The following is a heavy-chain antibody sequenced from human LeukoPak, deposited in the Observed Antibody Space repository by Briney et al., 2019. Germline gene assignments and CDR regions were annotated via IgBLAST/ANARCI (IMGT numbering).Heavy chain of an antibody. CDR1: GYTFTGYY. J-gene: IGHJ4*02. CDR3: ASGRIVGATRPFGFDY. V-gene: IGHV1-2*02. Sequence: ASVKVSCKVSGYTFTGYYMHWVRQAPGQGLEWMGWINPNSGGTNYAQKFQGRVIMTRDTSISTAYMELSRLRSDDTAVYYCASGRIVGATRPFGFDYWGQGTLVTVSS. CDR2: INPNSGGT. D-gene: IGHD1-26*01.